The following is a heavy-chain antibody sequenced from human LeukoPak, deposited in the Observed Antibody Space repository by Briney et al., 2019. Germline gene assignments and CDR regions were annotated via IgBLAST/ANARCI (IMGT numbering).Heavy chain of an antibody. CDR2: ISGSGGST. Sequence: GGSLRLSCAASGFSVSANYMSWVRQAPGKGLEWVSAISGSGGSTYYADSVKGRFTISRDNSKNTLYLQMNSLRAEDTAVYYCAKDGGGYSYYYYYYMDVWGKGTTVTVSS. D-gene: IGHD2-21*01. V-gene: IGHV3-23*01. CDR1: GFSVSANY. J-gene: IGHJ6*03. CDR3: AKDGGGYSYYYYYYMDV.